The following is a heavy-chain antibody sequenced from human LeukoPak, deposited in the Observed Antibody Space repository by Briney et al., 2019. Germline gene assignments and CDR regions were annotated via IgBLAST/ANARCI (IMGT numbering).Heavy chain of an antibody. CDR1: RFTFSNFA. CDR2: ISGSGGST. Sequence: GGSLRLSCAASRFTFSNFAMSWVRQAPGEGPEWVSAISGSGGSTYYADSVKGRFTISRDNVKNSLYLEMNSLRVEDSAVYYCARDHYFDISGYLDYWGQGTPVTVSS. V-gene: IGHV3-23*01. J-gene: IGHJ4*02. D-gene: IGHD3-22*01. CDR3: ARDHYFDISGYLDY.